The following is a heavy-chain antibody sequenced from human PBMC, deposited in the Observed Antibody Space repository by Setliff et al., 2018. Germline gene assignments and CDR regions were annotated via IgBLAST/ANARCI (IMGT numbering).Heavy chain of an antibody. Sequence: ASVKVSCKASGYTFTGYYMHWVRQAPGQGLEWMGWIIPIFGTANYAQKFQGRVTITADKSTSTAYMELSSLRSEDTAVYYCARDRPPYYYDSSGYYYSAGNFDYWGQGTLVTVSS. CDR3: ARDRPPYYYDSSGYYYSAGNFDY. D-gene: IGHD3-22*01. V-gene: IGHV1-69*06. J-gene: IGHJ4*02. CDR1: GYTFTGYY. CDR2: IIPIFGTA.